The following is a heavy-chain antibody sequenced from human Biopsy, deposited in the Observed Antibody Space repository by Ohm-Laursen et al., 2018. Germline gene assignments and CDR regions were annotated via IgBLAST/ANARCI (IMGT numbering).Heavy chain of an antibody. CDR1: GFTFSSYW. D-gene: IGHD4-11*01. CDR3: ARDSTINTVTTADY. CDR2: INLDGSEK. J-gene: IGHJ4*02. V-gene: IGHV3-7*01. Sequence: SLRLSCAASGFTFSSYWMGWVRQAPGKGLEWVANINLDGSEKYYVDSVKGRFTMSRDNAKNSLYLQMNSLGAEDTAVYYCARDSTINTVTTADYWGQGTLVIVSS.